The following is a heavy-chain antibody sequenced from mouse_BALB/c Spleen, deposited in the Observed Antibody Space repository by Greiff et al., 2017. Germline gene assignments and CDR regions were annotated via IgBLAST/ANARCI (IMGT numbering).Heavy chain of an antibody. J-gene: IGHJ1*01. V-gene: IGHV5-9-4*01. Sequence: EVMLVESGGGLVKPGGSLKLSCAASGFTFSSYAMSWVRQSPEKRLVWVAEISSGGSYTYYPDTVTGRFTISRDNAKNTLYLEMSSLRSEDTAMYYCARDPYYYGSSGYFDVWGAGTTVTVSS. CDR3: ARDPYYYGSSGYFDV. D-gene: IGHD1-1*01. CDR2: ISSGGSYT. CDR1: GFTFSSYA.